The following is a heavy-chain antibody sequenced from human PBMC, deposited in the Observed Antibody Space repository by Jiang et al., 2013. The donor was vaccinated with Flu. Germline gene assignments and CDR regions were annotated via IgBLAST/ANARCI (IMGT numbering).Heavy chain of an antibody. CDR1: GGSISSSNYF. V-gene: IGHV4-39*01. J-gene: IGHJ4*02. Sequence: GSGLVKPSETLSLTGTVSGGSISSSNYFWGWIRQPPGRGLEWIGNIYYSGTTYYNPSLKSRATQSVDTSKNQFSLKLRSVTAADTGVYYCARRPRYSSGLFDFWGQGTLVTASS. D-gene: IGHD6-19*01. CDR3: ARRPRYSSGLFDF. CDR2: IYYSGTT.